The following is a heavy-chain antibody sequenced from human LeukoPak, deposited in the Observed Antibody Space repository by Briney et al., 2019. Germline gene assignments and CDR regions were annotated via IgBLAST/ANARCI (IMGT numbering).Heavy chain of an antibody. D-gene: IGHD3-10*01. J-gene: IGHJ4*02. CDR1: GFTFRSDA. Sequence: GGSLRLSCAASGFTFRSDAMSWVRQAPGKGLEWVSAISGSGDIAYYADSVKGRFTISRDNSKNTMYLQMSSLRVEDTAVYYCAKCAWFGDAPGGDYWGQGTLVTVSS. V-gene: IGHV3-23*01. CDR2: ISGSGDIA. CDR3: AKCAWFGDAPGGDY.